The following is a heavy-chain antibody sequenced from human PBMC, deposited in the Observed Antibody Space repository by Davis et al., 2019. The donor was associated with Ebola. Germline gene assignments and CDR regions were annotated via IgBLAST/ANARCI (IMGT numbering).Heavy chain of an antibody. CDR1: GGSFSGYY. Sequence: SETLSLTCAVYGGSFSGYYWSWIRQPPGKGLEWIGEINHSGITNYNPSLKSRVTISVDTSKNQFSLKLSSVTAADTAVYYCARRMDVWGQGTTVTVSS. CDR2: INHSGIT. CDR3: ARRMDV. V-gene: IGHV4-34*01. J-gene: IGHJ6*02.